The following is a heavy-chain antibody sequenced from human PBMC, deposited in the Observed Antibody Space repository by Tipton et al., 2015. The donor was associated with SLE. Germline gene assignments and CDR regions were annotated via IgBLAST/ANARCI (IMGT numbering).Heavy chain of an antibody. CDR3: AREHSYRSGSFFHD. CDR2: IIPNSGGT. V-gene: IGHV1-2*02. J-gene: IGHJ4*02. CDR1: GYTFTDYY. Sequence: QLVQSGAEVEKPGASVRVSCKASGYTFTDYYIHWVRQAPGQGLEWMGWIIPNSGGTNYAQKFQGRVTMTRDTSISTAYMELSRVESYDTAVYYCAREHSYRSGSFFHDWGQGTLVTVSS. D-gene: IGHD3-10*01.